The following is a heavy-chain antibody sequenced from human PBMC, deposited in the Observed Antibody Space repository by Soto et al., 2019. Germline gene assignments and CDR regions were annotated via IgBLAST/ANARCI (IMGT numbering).Heavy chain of an antibody. J-gene: IGHJ4*02. CDR1: GYGNTRDY. CDR3: AREDTRHFDY. Sequence: GAPLNVSPKASGYGNTRDYGDGGRQAPGQGLEWMGIINPSGGSTSYAQKFQGRVTMTRDTSTSTVYMELSSLRSEDTAVYYCAREDTRHFDYWGWGTLVTVSS. V-gene: IGHV1-46*03. CDR2: INPSGGST.